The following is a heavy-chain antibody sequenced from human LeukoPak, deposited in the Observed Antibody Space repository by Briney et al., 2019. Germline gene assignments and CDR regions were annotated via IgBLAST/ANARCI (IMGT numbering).Heavy chain of an antibody. D-gene: IGHD1-26*01. CDR2: FDPEDGET. CDR3: ATRRSGSYSAAFDI. CDR1: GYTLTELS. V-gene: IGHV1-24*01. J-gene: IGHJ3*02. Sequence: GASVKVSCKVSGYTLTELSMHWVRHAPGKGLEWMGGFDPEDGETIYAQELQGRVTMTEDTSTDTAYMELSSLRSEDTAVYYCATRRSGSYSAAFDIWGQGTMVTVSS.